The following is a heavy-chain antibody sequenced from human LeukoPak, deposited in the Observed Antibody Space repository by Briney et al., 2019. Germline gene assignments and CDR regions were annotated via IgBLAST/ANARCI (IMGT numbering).Heavy chain of an antibody. CDR1: DGSISGYF. Sequence: SETLSLTCTVSDGSISGYFWSWIRQPAGKGLEWIGYIHYTGTTSHNPSLKGRLTISTDASKNQFSLKLTSVTAADTAVYYCAKYAAMSGPNWFDPWGQGTLVTVSS. V-gene: IGHV4-59*01. D-gene: IGHD2-2*01. J-gene: IGHJ5*02. CDR2: IHYTGTT. CDR3: AKYAAMSGPNWFDP.